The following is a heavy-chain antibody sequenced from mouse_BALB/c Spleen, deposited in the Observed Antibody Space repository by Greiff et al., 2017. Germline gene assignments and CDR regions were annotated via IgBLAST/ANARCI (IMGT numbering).Heavy chain of an antibody. CDR3: ARKGGLYYYGSSSPFDY. CDR2: INSSNGRT. V-gene: IGHV1S81*02. J-gene: IGHJ2*01. Sequence: QVQLQQSGAELVKPGASVKLSCKASGYTFTSYWMHWVKQRPGQGLEWIGEINSSNGRTNYNEKFKSKATLTVDKSSSTAYMQLSSLTSEDSAVYYGARKGGLYYYGSSSPFDYWGQGTTLTVSS. D-gene: IGHD1-1*01. CDR1: GYTFTSYW.